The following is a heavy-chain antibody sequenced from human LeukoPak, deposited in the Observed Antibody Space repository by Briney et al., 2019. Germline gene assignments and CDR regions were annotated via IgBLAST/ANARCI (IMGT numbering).Heavy chain of an antibody. Sequence: GGSLRLSCAASGFTFDDYAMRWVRQAPGKGLEWVSLISWDGGSTYYADSVKGRFTISRDNSKNSLYLQMNSLRAEDTALYYCAKDIGAGMVTAKGIDYWGQGTQVTVSS. CDR1: GFTFDDYA. D-gene: IGHD2-21*02. V-gene: IGHV3-43D*03. J-gene: IGHJ4*02. CDR2: ISWDGGST. CDR3: AKDIGAGMVTAKGIDY.